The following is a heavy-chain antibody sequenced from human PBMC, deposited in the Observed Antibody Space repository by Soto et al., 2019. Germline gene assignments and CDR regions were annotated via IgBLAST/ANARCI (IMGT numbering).Heavy chain of an antibody. V-gene: IGHV4-59*08. CDR2: ISYTGST. J-gene: IGHJ4*02. D-gene: IGHD6-19*01. CDR1: GGSINYHF. CDR3: VQTTGWPGFDF. Sequence: SETLSLTCTVSGGSINYHFWSWIRQPPGKGLEWIAYISYTGSTDYNPSLKSRVTISVDTSKNQFSLKLTSVTAADTAVYYCVQTTGWPGFDFWGQGTLVTVSS.